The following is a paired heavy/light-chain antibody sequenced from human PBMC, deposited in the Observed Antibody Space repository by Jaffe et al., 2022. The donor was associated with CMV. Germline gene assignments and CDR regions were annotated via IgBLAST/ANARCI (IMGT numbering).Heavy chain of an antibody. CDR2: MNPNSGNT. CDR3: ARGVPALRYFDWLYSEGWFDP. CDR1: GYTFTSYD. D-gene: IGHD3-9*01. J-gene: IGHJ5*02. Sequence: QVQLVQSGAEVKKPGASVKVSCKASGYTFTSYDINWVRQATGQGLEWMGWMNPNSGNTGYAQKFQGRVTMTRNTSISTAYMELSSLRSEDTAVYYCARGVPALRYFDWLYSEGWFDPWGQGTLVTVSS. V-gene: IGHV1-8*01.
Light chain of an antibody. J-gene: IGLJ2*01. CDR3: NSRDSSGNHLGV. CDR1: SLRSYY. CDR2: GKN. Sequence: SSELTQDPAVSVALGQTVRITCQGDSLRSYYASWYQQKPGQAPVLVIYGKNNRPSGIPDRFSGSSSGNTASLTITGAQAEDEADYYCNSRDSSGNHLGVFGGGTKLTVL. V-gene: IGLV3-19*01.